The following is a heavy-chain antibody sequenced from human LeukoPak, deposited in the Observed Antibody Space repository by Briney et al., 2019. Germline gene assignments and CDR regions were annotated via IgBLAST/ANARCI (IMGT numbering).Heavy chain of an antibody. Sequence: PGGSLRLSCAASGFTFSSYWMHWVRQAPGKGLEWVSAISGSGGSTYYADSVKGRFTISRDNSKNTLYLQMNSLRAEDTAVYYCAKGSSSSSYYYYYYGMDVWGQGTTVTVSS. CDR1: GFTFSSYW. J-gene: IGHJ6*02. CDR3: AKGSSSSSYYYYYYGMDV. CDR2: ISGSGGST. D-gene: IGHD6-6*01. V-gene: IGHV3-23*01.